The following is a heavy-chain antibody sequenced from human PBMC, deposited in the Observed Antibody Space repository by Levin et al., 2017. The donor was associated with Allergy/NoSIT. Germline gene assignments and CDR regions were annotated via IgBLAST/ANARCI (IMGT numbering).Heavy chain of an antibody. J-gene: IGHJ4*02. Sequence: GESLKISCKASGYTFTSYGISWVRQAPGQGLEWMGWISAYNGNTNYAQKLQGRVTMTTDTSTSTAYMELRSLRSDDTAVYYCARDYGDYLDYWGQGTLVTVSS. CDR1: GYTFTSYG. CDR3: ARDYGDYLDY. D-gene: IGHD4-17*01. V-gene: IGHV1-18*01. CDR2: ISAYNGNT.